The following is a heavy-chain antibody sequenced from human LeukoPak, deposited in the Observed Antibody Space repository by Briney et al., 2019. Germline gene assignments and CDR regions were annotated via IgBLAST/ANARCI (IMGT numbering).Heavy chain of an antibody. CDR2: ISGTSVYI. J-gene: IGHJ4*01. CDR3: ARGWIGPDY. CDR1: GFTFSSFS. D-gene: IGHD2-2*03. Sequence: GGSLRLSCEASGFTFSSFSMHWVRQAPGKGLEWVSYISGTSVYIDYADSVKGRFSLSRDNAKNSMYLQMNSLRAEDTAVYYCARGWIGPDYWGQGTLVTVSS. V-gene: IGHV3-21*05.